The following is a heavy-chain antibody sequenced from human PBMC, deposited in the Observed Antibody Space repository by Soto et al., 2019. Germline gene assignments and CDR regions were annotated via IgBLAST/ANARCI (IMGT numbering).Heavy chain of an antibody. Sequence: ASVKVSCNASGYTFTRYTMNWVRQAPGQRLEWMGWINPDNGNTKSSQKFQDRVIITRDTSASTAYMDLSSLRSEDTAVYYCARGIATGQLDPWGQGTLVTVSS. D-gene: IGHD2-15*01. CDR3: ARGIATGQLDP. J-gene: IGHJ5*02. CDR1: GYTFTRYT. CDR2: INPDNGNT. V-gene: IGHV1-3*01.